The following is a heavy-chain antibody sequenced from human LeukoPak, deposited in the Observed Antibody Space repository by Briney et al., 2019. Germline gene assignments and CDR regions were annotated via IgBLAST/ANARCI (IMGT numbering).Heavy chain of an antibody. J-gene: IGHJ4*02. CDR1: GDSISEYY. CDR2: VFYSGST. D-gene: IGHD6-13*01. CDR3: ARDLRSSSWSYYFDY. V-gene: IGHV4-59*01. Sequence: SETLSLTCTVSGDSISEYYWSWIRQPPGKGLEWIGYVFYSGSTNYNPSLKSRVSTSVDTSKNQLSLKLRSVTAADTAVYYCARDLRSSSWSYYFDYWGQGILVTVSS.